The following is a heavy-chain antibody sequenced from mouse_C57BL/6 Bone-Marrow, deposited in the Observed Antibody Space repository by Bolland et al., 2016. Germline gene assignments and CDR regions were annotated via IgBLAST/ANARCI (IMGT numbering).Heavy chain of an antibody. CDR3: ARQRGLKVSFDV. CDR2: DGDT. Sequence: DGDTNYNGKFKGKATLTADKSSSTAYMQLSSLTSEDSAVYFCARQRGLKVSFDVWGQGTLV. V-gene: IGHV1-80*01. D-gene: IGHD1-3*01. J-gene: IGHJ3*01.